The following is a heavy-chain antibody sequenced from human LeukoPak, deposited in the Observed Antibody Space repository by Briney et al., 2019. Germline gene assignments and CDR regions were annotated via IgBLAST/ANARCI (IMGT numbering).Heavy chain of an antibody. CDR2: ISAYNGNT. J-gene: IGHJ4*02. CDR3: ARDSYDILTGHIDY. V-gene: IGHV1-18*01. CDR1: GYTFTSYG. Sequence: ASVKVSCKASGYTFTSYGISWVRQAPGQGLEWMGWISAYNGNTNYAQKLQGRVTMTTDTSTSTAYMELRSLRSDDTAVYYCARDSYDILTGHIDYWGQGTLVTVSS. D-gene: IGHD3-9*01.